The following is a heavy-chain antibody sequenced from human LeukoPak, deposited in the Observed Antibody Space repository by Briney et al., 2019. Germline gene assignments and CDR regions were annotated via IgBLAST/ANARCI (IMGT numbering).Heavy chain of an antibody. CDR1: GGSISSSGYY. D-gene: IGHD3-10*01. J-gene: IGHJ6*03. Sequence: SETLSLTCTVSGGSISSSGYYWGWIRQPPGKGLEWIGSIYYSGSTRTYYNPSLKSRVTISVDTSKKQFSLKLSSVTAADTAVYYCARHLGGVYGSPYNYYYYMDVWGKGTTVTISS. CDR2: IYYSGSTRT. V-gene: IGHV4-39*01. CDR3: ARHLGGVYGSPYNYYYYMDV.